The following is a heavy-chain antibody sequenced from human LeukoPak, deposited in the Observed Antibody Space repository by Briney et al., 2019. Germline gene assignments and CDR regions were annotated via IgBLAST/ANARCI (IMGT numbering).Heavy chain of an antibody. CDR1: GFTVSSNY. V-gene: IGHV3-53*01. Sequence: GGSLRLSCAASGFTVSSNYMSWVRQAPGKGLEWVSVIYRGGSTYYADFVKGRFTISRDNSKNTLFLQMNDLTVEDTAMFYCARSQGGNTLWFDPWGQGTLVTVSS. J-gene: IGHJ5*02. CDR2: IYRGGST. D-gene: IGHD4-23*01. CDR3: ARSQGGNTLWFDP.